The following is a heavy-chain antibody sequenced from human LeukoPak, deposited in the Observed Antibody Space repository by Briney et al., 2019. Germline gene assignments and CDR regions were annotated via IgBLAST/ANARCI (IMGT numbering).Heavy chain of an antibody. V-gene: IGHV3-33*01. CDR3: AREDSDGSGSEQIDY. CDR2: IWYDGSNK. J-gene: IGHJ4*02. D-gene: IGHD3-10*01. CDR1: GFTFSSYG. Sequence: PGGSLRLSCAASGFTFSSYGMHWVRQAPGKGLEWVAVIWYDGSNKYYADSVKGRFTISRDNSKNTLFLQMNSLRAEDTAVYYCAREDSDGSGSEQIDYWGQGTLVTVSS.